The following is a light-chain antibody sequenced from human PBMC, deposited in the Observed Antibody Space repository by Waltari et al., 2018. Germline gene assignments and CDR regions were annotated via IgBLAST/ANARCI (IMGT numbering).Light chain of an antibody. CDR3: QQDIAYWT. Sequence: DFQMTQSPSILSASVGDRVTITCRASQSVGRLLAWYPQKPVSAPKLLIYQASNLESGVPSRSSGAGSGTEFTRTISSLQPDDFATYYCQQDIAYWTFGQGTKVQSK. J-gene: IGKJ1*01. CDR2: QAS. V-gene: IGKV1-5*03. CDR1: QSVGRL.